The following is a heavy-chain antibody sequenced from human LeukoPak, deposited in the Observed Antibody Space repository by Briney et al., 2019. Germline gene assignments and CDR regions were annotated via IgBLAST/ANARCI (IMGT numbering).Heavy chain of an antibody. V-gene: IGHV4-59*01. D-gene: IGHD2-8*02. J-gene: IGHJ3*02. CDR2: IYYSGST. CDR3: ARDLGVVAFDI. Sequence: SETLSLTCTVSGGSISSYYWSWIRQPPGKGLEWIGYIYYSGSTSYNPSLKSRVTISVDTSKNQFSLKLSSVTAADTAVYYCARDLGVVAFDIWGQGTMVTVSS. CDR1: GGSISSYY.